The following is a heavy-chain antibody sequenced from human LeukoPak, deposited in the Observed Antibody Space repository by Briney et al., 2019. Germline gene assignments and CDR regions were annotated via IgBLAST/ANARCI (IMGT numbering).Heavy chain of an antibody. CDR3: AKENTPAYSSGWPLDY. CDR2: IWYDGSNK. Sequence: GRSLRLSCAASGFTFSSYGMHWVRQAPGKGLEWVAVIWYDGSNKYYADSVKGRFTISRDNSKNTLYLEMNSLRAEDTAVYYCAKENTPAYSSGWPLDYWGQGTLVTVSS. CDR1: GFTFSSYG. J-gene: IGHJ4*02. D-gene: IGHD6-19*01. V-gene: IGHV3-33*06.